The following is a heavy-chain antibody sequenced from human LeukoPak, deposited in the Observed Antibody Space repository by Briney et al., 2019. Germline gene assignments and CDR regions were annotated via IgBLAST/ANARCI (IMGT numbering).Heavy chain of an antibody. D-gene: IGHD3-10*01. CDR1: GFTFSSYS. J-gene: IGHJ4*02. Sequence: GGSLRLSCAASGFTFSSYSMNWVRQAPGKGLEWVSYISSSSSTIYYADSVKGRFTISRDNSKNTLYLQMNSLRAEDTAVYYCARAPMVRGVIGYFDYWGQGTLVTVSS. CDR3: ARAPMVRGVIGYFDY. V-gene: IGHV3-48*01. CDR2: ISSSSSTI.